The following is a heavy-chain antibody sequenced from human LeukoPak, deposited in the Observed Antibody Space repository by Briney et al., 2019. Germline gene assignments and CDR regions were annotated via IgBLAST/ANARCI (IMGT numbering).Heavy chain of an antibody. V-gene: IGHV4-61*05. CDR1: GGSISSSSYY. CDR3: ARGRTSGWFIDFDY. J-gene: IGHJ4*02. Sequence: SETLSLTCTVSGGSISSSSYYWGWIRQPPGKGLEWIGYIYYSGGTNYNPSLKSRVIISVDTSKNQFSLKLSSVTAADTAVYYCARGRTSGWFIDFDYWGQGTLVTVSS. CDR2: IYYSGGT. D-gene: IGHD6-19*01.